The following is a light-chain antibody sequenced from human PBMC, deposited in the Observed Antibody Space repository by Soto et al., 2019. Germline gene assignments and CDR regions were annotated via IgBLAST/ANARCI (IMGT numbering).Light chain of an antibody. J-gene: IGKJ5*01. CDR2: AAS. CDR3: QQSYRIPIT. Sequence: DTQRSQSPSSLSASVGDRVTIACRASQTITTYLNWYQQKSGKPPKLLIYAASSLQSGVPSRFSGSGSGTDFTLTINSLQPEDFATYYCQQSYRIPITFGQGTRLEI. V-gene: IGKV1-39*01. CDR1: QTITTY.